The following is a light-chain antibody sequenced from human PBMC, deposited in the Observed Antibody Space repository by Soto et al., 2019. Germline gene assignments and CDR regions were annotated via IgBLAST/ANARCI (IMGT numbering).Light chain of an antibody. CDR2: SAS. J-gene: IGKJ2*01. CDR3: QQYGDSPYT. Sequence: EVVLTQSPGTLSLSPGERVTLSCRASQSVASSYLAWYQQKPGRAPRLLFYSASSRATGIPDRFSGSGSGTDFTLTISRLEPEDFAVYYCQQYGDSPYTFGQGTKLEIK. V-gene: IGKV3-20*01. CDR1: QSVASSY.